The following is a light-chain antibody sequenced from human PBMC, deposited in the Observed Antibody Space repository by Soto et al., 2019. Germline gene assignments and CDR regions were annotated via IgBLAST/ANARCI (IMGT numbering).Light chain of an antibody. CDR1: SSDVGRYNR. J-gene: IGLJ1*01. V-gene: IGLV2-18*02. CDR2: EVS. CDR3: SSYTSSSIHV. Sequence: VLTQPPSGSGFPGQSGSISCTGTSSDVGRYNRVSWYQQPPGTAPKLMIYEVSNRPSGVPDRFSGSKSGNTASLTISGLQAEDEADYYCSSYTSSSIHVFGTGTKVTVL.